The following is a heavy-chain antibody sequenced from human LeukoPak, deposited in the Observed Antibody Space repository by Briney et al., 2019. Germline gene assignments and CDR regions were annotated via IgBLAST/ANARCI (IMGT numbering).Heavy chain of an antibody. D-gene: IGHD3-10*01. Sequence: TSETLSLTCAVYGGSFSGYYWSWIRKPPGKGLEWIGEINHSGSTNYNPSLKSRVTISVDTSKNQFSLKLSSVTAADTAVYHCARGRNYYGSGSYPNYYYYGMDVWGKGTTVTVSS. J-gene: IGHJ6*04. CDR1: GGSFSGYY. CDR2: INHSGST. CDR3: ARGRNYYGSGSYPNYYYYGMDV. V-gene: IGHV4-34*01.